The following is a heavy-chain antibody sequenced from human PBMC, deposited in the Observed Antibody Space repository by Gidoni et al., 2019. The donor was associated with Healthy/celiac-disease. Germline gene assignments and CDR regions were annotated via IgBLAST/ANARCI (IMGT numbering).Heavy chain of an antibody. Sequence: VQLVESGGGLVKPGGSLRHSCAASGFTFSRYSMNWARQAPGKGLEWVSSISSSSSYIYYADAVKGRFTISRDNAKNSLYLQMNSLRAEDTAVYYCARGRSSSSSAGSTDYWGQGTLVTVSS. V-gene: IGHV3-21*01. D-gene: IGHD6-6*01. CDR2: ISSSSSYI. CDR1: GFTFSRYS. J-gene: IGHJ4*02. CDR3: ARGRSSSSSAGSTDY.